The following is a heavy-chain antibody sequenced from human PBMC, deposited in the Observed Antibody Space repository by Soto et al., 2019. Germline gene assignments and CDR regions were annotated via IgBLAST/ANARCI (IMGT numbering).Heavy chain of an antibody. D-gene: IGHD6-19*01. V-gene: IGHV3-74*01. CDR2: INSDGSST. CDR1: GFTFSSYW. J-gene: IGHJ5*02. CDR3: ARDQGGWFSWFDP. Sequence: EVQLVESGGGLVQPGGSLRLSCAASGFTFSSYWMHWVRQAPGKGLVWVSRINSDGSSTSYANSVKGRFTISKDNAKNTPYLQMNSRRAEDTAVYYCARDQGGWFSWFDPWGQGTLVTVSS.